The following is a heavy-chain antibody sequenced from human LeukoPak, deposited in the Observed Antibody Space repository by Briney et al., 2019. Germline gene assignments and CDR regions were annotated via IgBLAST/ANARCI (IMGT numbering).Heavy chain of an antibody. V-gene: IGHV4-59*01. CDR2: ISYSGST. Sequence: PSETLSLTCTVSGGSISRYYWSWIRQPPGKGLEWIGYISYSGSTDYNPSLKSRVTMSVDTSKNQSSLKLYSVTAADTAVYYCARWDDSAWGFGNWGPGTLVTVSS. J-gene: IGHJ4*02. D-gene: IGHD6-19*01. CDR3: ARWDDSAWGFGN. CDR1: GGSISRYY.